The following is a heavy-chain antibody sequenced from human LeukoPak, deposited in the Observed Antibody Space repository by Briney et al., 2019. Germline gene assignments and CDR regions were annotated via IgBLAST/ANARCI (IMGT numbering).Heavy chain of an antibody. CDR3: AKGLETESRLDS. V-gene: IGHV3-21*04. CDR1: GFTFSSYS. J-gene: IGHJ4*02. Sequence: GGSLGLSCAASGFTFSSYSMNWVRQAPGKGLEWVSSISSSSSYIYYADSVKGRFTISRDNAKNSLYLQMNSLRAEDTALYYCAKGLETESRLDSWGQGTLVTVSS. CDR2: ISSSSSYI. D-gene: IGHD1-1*01.